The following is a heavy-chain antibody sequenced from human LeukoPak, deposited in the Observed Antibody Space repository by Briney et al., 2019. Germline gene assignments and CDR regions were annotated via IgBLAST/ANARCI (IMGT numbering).Heavy chain of an antibody. CDR3: ARGSGVQVWSSLDY. V-gene: IGHV3-21*01. CDR2: ISSSGSYI. D-gene: IGHD3-10*01. Sequence: GGSLRLSCAVSGFTFSSYGMHWVRQAPGKGLEWVSSISSSGSYIYYADSLEGRFTISRDNAKNSLHLQMNSLRAEDTAVYYCARGSGVQVWSSLDYWGQGTLVTVSS. J-gene: IGHJ4*02. CDR1: GFTFSSYG.